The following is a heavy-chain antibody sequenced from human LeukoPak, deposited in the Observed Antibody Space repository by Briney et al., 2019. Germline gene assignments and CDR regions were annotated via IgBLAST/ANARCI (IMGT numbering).Heavy chain of an antibody. J-gene: IGHJ3*02. D-gene: IGHD3-22*01. V-gene: IGHV3-23*01. CDR2: ISGSGGST. CDR1: GFTFSSYS. CDR3: AKDRTRRGHYYDSSGYTQDAFDI. Sequence: PGGSLRLSCAASGFTFSSYSMSWVRQAPGKGLEWVSAISGSGGSTYYADSVKGRFTISRDNSKNTLYLQMNSLRAEDTAVYYRAKDRTRRGHYYDSSGYTQDAFDIWGQETMVTVSS.